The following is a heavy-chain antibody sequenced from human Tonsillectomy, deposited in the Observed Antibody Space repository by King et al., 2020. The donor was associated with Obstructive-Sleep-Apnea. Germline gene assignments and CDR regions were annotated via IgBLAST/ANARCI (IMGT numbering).Heavy chain of an antibody. J-gene: IGHJ4*02. CDR2: ISGSGGST. CDR3: AKDSMDYDILTGPVDY. V-gene: IGHV3-23*04. D-gene: IGHD3-9*01. Sequence: VQLVESGGGLVQPGGSLSLRLSCAGSGFTFRSYAMSLVRQAPGKGLEWVSGISGSGGSTYYADSVKGRFTISRDNSKNTLYLQMNSLRAEDTAVYYCAKDSMDYDILTGPVDYWGQGTLVTVSS. CDR1: GFTFRSYA.